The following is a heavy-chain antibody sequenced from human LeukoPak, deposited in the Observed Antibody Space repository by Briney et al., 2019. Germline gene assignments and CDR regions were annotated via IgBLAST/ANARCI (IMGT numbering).Heavy chain of an antibody. CDR1: GYTFTSYY. J-gene: IGHJ4*02. CDR2: INPSGGST. CDR3: ARDRGSGWYSFDY. D-gene: IGHD6-19*01. Sequence: ASVKVSCKASGYTFTSYYMHWVRQAPGQGLEWMGIINPSGGSTSYAQKFQGRVTMTRDMSTSTVYVELSSLRSEDTAVYYCARDRGSGWYSFDYWGQGTLVTVSS. V-gene: IGHV1-46*01.